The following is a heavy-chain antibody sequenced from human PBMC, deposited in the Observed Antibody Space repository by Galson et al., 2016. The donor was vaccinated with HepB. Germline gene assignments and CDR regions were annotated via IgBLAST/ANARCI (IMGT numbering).Heavy chain of an antibody. J-gene: IGHJ3*01. CDR1: GDSISNYY. CDR2: RFYSGTT. Sequence: LSLTCTVSGDSISNYYCRWIRQPPGKALEWIGYRFYSGTTDYNSSLKSRVTISVDTSKNQFSLKLSSVTAADTALYYCATTYCGADCSHVYAFDFWGQGTMVTVSS. D-gene: IGHD2-21*01. V-gene: IGHV4-59*01. CDR3: ATTYCGADCSHVYAFDF.